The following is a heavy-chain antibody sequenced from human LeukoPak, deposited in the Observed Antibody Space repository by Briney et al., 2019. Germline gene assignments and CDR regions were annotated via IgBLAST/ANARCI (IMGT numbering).Heavy chain of an antibody. D-gene: IGHD6-13*01. V-gene: IGHV1-2*02. CDR3: ARDKAAAAYDAFDI. J-gene: IGHJ3*02. CDR2: INPNSGGT. Sequence: ASVKVSCKASGYTFTGYYMHWVWQAPGQGLEWMGWINPNSGGTNYAQKFQGRVTMTRDTSISTAYMELSRLRSDDTAVYYCARDKAAAAYDAFDIWGQGTMVTVSS. CDR1: GYTFTGYY.